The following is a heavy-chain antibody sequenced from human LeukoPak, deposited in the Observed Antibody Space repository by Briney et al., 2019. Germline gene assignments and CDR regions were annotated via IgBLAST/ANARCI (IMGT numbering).Heavy chain of an antibody. CDR2: IYYSGST. CDR1: GGSISSYY. CDR3: AGDRTGSY. Sequence: SETLSLTCTVSGGSISSYYWSWIRQPPGKGLEWIGYIYYSGSTNYNPSLKSRVTISVDTSKNQFSLKLSSVTAADTAVYYCAGDRTGSYWGQGTLVTVSS. J-gene: IGHJ4*02. D-gene: IGHD1-14*01. V-gene: IGHV4-59*01.